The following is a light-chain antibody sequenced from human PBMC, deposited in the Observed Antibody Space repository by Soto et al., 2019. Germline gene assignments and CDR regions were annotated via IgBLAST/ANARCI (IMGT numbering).Light chain of an antibody. Sequence: DRHSADSPTCVAPAGVDKLTMTWMSRQNIGTYLNWYQQNPGQAPTLLIYAASLSQSGVPSRFSGSGSGTDSNLTIHGLQPDDFAVYSCQQSYLTPPITFGQGTRLEIK. CDR2: AAS. CDR1: QNIGTY. V-gene: IGKV1-39*01. CDR3: QQSYLTPPIT. J-gene: IGKJ5*01.